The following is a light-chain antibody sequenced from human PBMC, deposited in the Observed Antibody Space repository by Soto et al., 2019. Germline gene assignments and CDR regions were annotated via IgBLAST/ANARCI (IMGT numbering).Light chain of an antibody. CDR1: QSISNL. CDR3: LQYYDYRT. V-gene: IGKV1-5*03. J-gene: IGKJ1*01. CDR2: KAS. Sequence: QMTQSPSTLSASVGDTIGTTCRASQSISNLLAWFQQKPGKAPEILIYKASSLESGVPSRFSGSGSGTEFTLTISSLQPEDFATYYCLQYYDYRTFGQGTKVDIK.